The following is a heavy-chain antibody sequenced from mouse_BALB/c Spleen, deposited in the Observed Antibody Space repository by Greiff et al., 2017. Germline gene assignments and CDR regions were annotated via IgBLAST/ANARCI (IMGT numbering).Heavy chain of an antibody. J-gene: IGHJ3*01. D-gene: IGHD1-1*01. CDR2: ISSGGSYT. CDR3: ASYGSRFAY. CDR1: GFTFSSYA. V-gene: IGHV5-9-4*01. Sequence: EVKLMESGGGLVKPGGSLKLSCAASGFTFSSYAMSWVRQSPEKRLEWVAEISSGGSYTYYPDTVTGRFTISRDNAKNTLYLEMSSLRSEDTAMYYCASYGSRFAYWGQGTLVTVSA.